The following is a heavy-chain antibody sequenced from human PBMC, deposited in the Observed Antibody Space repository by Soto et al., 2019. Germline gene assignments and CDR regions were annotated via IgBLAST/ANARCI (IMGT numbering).Heavy chain of an antibody. V-gene: IGHV1-69*06. J-gene: IGHJ3*02. CDR1: GGTFSSYA. CDR2: IIPIFGTA. Sequence: SVKFSCKASGGTFSSYAISWVREAPGQGLEWMGGIIPIFGTANYAQKFQGRVTITADKSTSTAYMELSSLRSEDTAVYYCARVDTAMVYKYDAFDIWGEGTMVTVSS. D-gene: IGHD5-18*01. CDR3: ARVDTAMVYKYDAFDI.